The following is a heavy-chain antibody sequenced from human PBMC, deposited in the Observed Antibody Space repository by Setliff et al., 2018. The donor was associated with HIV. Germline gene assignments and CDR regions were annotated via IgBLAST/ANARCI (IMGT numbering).Heavy chain of an antibody. D-gene: IGHD2-2*01. CDR3: ARGLGGYCSSVSCYEADH. J-gene: IGHJ5*02. Sequence: PSETLSLTCAVCGGSFSGYSWTWIRQPPGKGLEWIGEIDQSGSTDYNPSLKSRVTTSVDTSKNQFSLRLSSVTAADTAVYYCARGLGGYCSSVSCYEADHWGQGTLVTV. V-gene: IGHV4-34*01. CDR2: IDQSGST. CDR1: GGSFSGYS.